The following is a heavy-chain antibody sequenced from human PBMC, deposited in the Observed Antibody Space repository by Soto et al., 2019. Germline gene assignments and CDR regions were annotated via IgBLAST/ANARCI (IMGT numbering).Heavy chain of an antibody. V-gene: IGHV1-46*01. Sequence: ASVKVSCKASGYTFTGYYMHWVRQAPGQGLEWMGTVNPSGGHTTYAQHFLGRVTMTRDTPTSTLYMELTSLTSDDTAMYYCARGGHVVVVTAALDYWGQGTLVTVSS. CDR3: ARGGHVVVVTAALDY. D-gene: IGHD2-21*02. J-gene: IGHJ4*02. CDR1: GYTFTGYY. CDR2: VNPSGGHT.